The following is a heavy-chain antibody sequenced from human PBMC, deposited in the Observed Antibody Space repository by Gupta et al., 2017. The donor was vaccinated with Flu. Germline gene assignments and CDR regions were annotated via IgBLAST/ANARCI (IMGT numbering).Heavy chain of an antibody. D-gene: IGHD3-10*01. Sequence: GFTFSSYEMNWVRQAPGKGLEWVSYISSSGSTIYDADSVKGRFTISRDNAKNSLYLKMNSLRAEDTAVYDCAREQGMAFDYWGQGTLVTVSS. J-gene: IGHJ4*02. CDR3: AREQGMAFDY. V-gene: IGHV3-48*03. CDR2: ISSSGSTI. CDR1: GFTFSSYE.